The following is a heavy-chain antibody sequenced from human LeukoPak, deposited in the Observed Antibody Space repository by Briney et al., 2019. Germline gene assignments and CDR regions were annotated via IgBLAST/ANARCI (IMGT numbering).Heavy chain of an antibody. CDR3: TRGVGVTIFGVGGQAFDI. J-gene: IGHJ3*02. V-gene: IGHV1-46*03. CDR2: INPSGGTT. Sequence: ASVKVSCKASGYTFTSNYMYWVRQAPGQGLEWMGIINPSGGTTRYAQKFQGRVTMTRDTSTSTHYMELSSLRSEDTAVYYCTRGVGVTIFGVGGQAFDIWGQGTMVTVSS. D-gene: IGHD3-3*01. CDR1: GYTFTSNY.